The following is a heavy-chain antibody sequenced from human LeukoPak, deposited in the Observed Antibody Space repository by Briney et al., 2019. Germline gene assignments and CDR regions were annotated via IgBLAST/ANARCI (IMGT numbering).Heavy chain of an antibody. CDR3: ARGGHGDYFDY. V-gene: IGHV3-30-3*01. D-gene: IGHD4-17*01. CDR1: GFTFSRYA. CDR2: ISYDGSNK. Sequence: GGSLRLSCAASGFTFSRYAMHWVRQAPGKGLEWVAVISYDGSNKYYADSVKGRFTISRDNSKNTLYLQMNSLRAEDTAVYYCARGGHGDYFDYWGQGTLVTVSS. J-gene: IGHJ4*02.